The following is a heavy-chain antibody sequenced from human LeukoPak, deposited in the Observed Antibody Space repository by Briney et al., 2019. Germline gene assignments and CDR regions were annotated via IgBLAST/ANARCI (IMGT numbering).Heavy chain of an antibody. V-gene: IGHV3-48*01. CDR3: AKSVTQSTSYFDY. D-gene: IGHD2-21*02. CDR1: GFTFSSYS. J-gene: IGHJ4*02. Sequence: GGSLRLSCAASGFTFSSYSMNWVRQAPGKGLEWVSYISSSGTTIYYADSVKGRFTISRDNAKNTLYLQMNSLRAEDSAVFYCAKSVTQSTSYFDYWGQGSLVIVSS. CDR2: ISSSGTTI.